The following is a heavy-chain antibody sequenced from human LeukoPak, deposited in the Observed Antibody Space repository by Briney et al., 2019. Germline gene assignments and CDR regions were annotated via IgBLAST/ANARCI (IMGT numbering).Heavy chain of an antibody. CDR1: GYTFTGYY. Sequence: GASVKVSCKASGYTFTGYYMHWVRQAPGQGLEWMGWINPNSGGTNYAQKFQGRVTMTRDTSISTAYMELSSLRSEDTAVYYCARGRETGYCSGGSCYELSAVWGQGTTVTVSS. V-gene: IGHV1-2*02. CDR3: ARGRETGYCSGGSCYELSAV. D-gene: IGHD2-15*01. CDR2: INPNSGGT. J-gene: IGHJ6*02.